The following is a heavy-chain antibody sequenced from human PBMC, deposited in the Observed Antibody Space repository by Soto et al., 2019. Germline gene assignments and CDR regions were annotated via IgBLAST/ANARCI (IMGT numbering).Heavy chain of an antibody. J-gene: IGHJ4*02. D-gene: IGHD3-10*01. CDR1: GFTVTSYA. V-gene: IGHV3-23*01. CDR2: ISGDGGTS. CDR3: ARDSIYGKSPFDY. Sequence: EVQLLESGGGLVQPGGSLRLSCAASGFTVTSYAMSWVRQAPGKGLEWVSVISGDGGTSYYADSVRGRFTISRDFSNNAGILQMNGLLAEGTAIYYCARDSIYGKSPFDYWGQGTLVTVSS.